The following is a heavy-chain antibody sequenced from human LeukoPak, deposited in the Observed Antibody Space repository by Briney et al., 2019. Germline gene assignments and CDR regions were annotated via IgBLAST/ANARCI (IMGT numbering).Heavy chain of an antibody. CDR1: GFTFDRYG. D-gene: IGHD2-15*01. Sequence: GGPLRLSCVASGFTFDRYGMSWVREAPGKGLEGVAVSSGRGGKTYYAHSVQGRFTISRDNSRDTLHLQMSSLRAEDTAVYYCAKGVGEVGGSLADWGQGTPVTASS. J-gene: IGHJ4*02. CDR2: SSGRGGKT. V-gene: IGHV3-23*01. CDR3: AKGVGEVGGSLAD.